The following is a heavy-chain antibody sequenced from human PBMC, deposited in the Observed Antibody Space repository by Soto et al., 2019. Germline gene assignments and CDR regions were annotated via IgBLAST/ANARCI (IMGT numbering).Heavy chain of an antibody. D-gene: IGHD3-22*01. J-gene: IGHJ5*02. CDR1: GGAFGIDA. CDR3: ARDRTDSGYYTNWLDP. Sequence: SVKVSCKASGGAFGIDAITCVLQSPVQGLEWVGRIIPIFGTTNYAQNLQGRVTISADKSTLTSYMELHSLTSDDTALYYCARDRTDSGYYTNWLDPWGQGTQVTVSS. V-gene: IGHV1-69*06. CDR2: IIPIFGTT.